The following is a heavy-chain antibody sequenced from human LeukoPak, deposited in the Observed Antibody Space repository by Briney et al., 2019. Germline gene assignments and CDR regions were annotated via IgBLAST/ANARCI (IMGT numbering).Heavy chain of an antibody. V-gene: IGHV1-69*05. CDR1: GGTFSSYA. CDR3: ARDRLIGSGSYYSY. CDR2: IIPIFGTA. D-gene: IGHD3-10*01. J-gene: IGHJ4*02. Sequence: GASVKVSCKASGGTFSSYAISWVRQAPGQGLEWMGRIIPIFGTANYAQQFQGRVTITTDESTSTAYMELSSLRSEDTAVYYCARDRLIGSGSYYSYWGQGTLVTVSS.